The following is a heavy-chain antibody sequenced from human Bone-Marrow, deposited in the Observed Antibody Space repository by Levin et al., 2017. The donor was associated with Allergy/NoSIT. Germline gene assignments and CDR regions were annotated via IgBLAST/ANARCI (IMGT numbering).Heavy chain of an antibody. D-gene: IGHD3-22*01. Sequence: AGGSLRLSCAASGFTFRHYTMNWVRQAPGKGLEWVSCITSSGDSTYYADSVKGRFTISRDNVKNSLYLQLNRLRDEDTAMYYCARDPARGYYDSSGYSGDHWGQGTLVTVSS. J-gene: IGHJ4*02. CDR1: GFTFRHYT. CDR3: ARDPARGYYDSSGYSGDH. V-gene: IGHV3-48*02. CDR2: ITSSGDST.